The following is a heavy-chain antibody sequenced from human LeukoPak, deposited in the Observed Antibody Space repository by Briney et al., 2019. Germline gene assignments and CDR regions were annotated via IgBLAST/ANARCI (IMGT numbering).Heavy chain of an antibody. CDR1: GFTFSRYT. Sequence: PGGSLSLSCAASGFTFSRYTMEWVRQAPGKGLEWVSSISSSGSYIYYGDSVRDRFHISRDNTKNSLYLQMNNLRADDTAVYYCATVEILCGSAIDYWGQGTLVTVSS. CDR2: ISSSGSYI. V-gene: IGHV3-21*06. D-gene: IGHD3-9*01. J-gene: IGHJ4*02. CDR3: ATVEILCGSAIDY.